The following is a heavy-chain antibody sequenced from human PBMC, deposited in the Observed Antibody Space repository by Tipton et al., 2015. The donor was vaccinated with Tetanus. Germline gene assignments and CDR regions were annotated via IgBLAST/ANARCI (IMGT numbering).Heavy chain of an antibody. V-gene: IGHV5-51*01. CDR1: GYSFTSYW. CDR3: ARRCGGDCYSWYFDL. CDR2: IYPGDSDT. J-gene: IGHJ2*01. Sequence: QSGPEVKKPGESLKISCKGSGYSFTSYWIGWVRQMPGKGLEWMGIIYPGDSDTRYSPSFQGQVTISADKSISTAYLQWSSLKASDPAMYYCARRCGGDCYSWYFDLWGRGTLVTVSS. D-gene: IGHD2-21*02.